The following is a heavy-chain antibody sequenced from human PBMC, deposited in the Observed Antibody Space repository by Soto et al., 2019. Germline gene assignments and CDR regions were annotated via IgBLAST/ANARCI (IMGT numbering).Heavy chain of an antibody. V-gene: IGHV4-34*01. CDR2: INHSGST. CDR3: ASGTTGLRYFDY. J-gene: IGHJ4*02. Sequence: SETLSLTCAVYGGSFSGYYWSWIRQPPGKGLEWIGEINHSGSTNYNPSLKSRVTISVDTSKNQFSLKLGSVTAADTAVYYCASGTTGLRYFDYWGQGTLVTVSS. D-gene: IGHD4-17*01. CDR1: GGSFSGYY.